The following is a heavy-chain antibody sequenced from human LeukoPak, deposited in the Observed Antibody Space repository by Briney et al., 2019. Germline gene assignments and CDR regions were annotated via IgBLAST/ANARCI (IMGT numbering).Heavy chain of an antibody. CDR2: IYSSGST. J-gene: IGHJ4*02. CDR1: GGSINTQY. CDR3: ARDLIHGSGTYFNPLGY. Sequence: PSETLSLTCTVSGGSINTQYWSSIRQPAGKGLEWIGRIYSSGSTNYNTSLMTRLTMSVDTSKTQISLNLHSVTAADTAVYYCARDLIHGSGTYFNPLGYWGLGILVTVSS. D-gene: IGHD3-10*01. V-gene: IGHV4-4*07.